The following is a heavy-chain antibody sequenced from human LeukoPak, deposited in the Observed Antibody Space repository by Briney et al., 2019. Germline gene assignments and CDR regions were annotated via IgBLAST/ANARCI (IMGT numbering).Heavy chain of an antibody. CDR3: ARDTRYYDFWSGYFSTGMDV. V-gene: IGHV3-33*01. CDR2: IWYDGSNK. Sequence: PGRSLRLSCAASGFTFSSYGMRWVRQAPGKGLEWVAVIWYDGSNKYYADSVKGRFPISRDNSKNTLYLQMNSLRAEDTAVYYCARDTRYYDFWSGYFSTGMDVWGQGTTVTVSS. D-gene: IGHD3-3*01. CDR1: GFTFSSYG. J-gene: IGHJ6*02.